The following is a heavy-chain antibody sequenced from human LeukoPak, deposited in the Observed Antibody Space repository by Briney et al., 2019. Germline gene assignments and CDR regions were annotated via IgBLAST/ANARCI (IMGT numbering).Heavy chain of an antibody. V-gene: IGHV3-66*01. CDR2: IYSGGST. CDR1: GFTFSSYA. Sequence: GGSLRLSCAASGFTFSSYAMSWVRQAPGKGLEWVSVIYSGGSTYYADSVKGRFTISRDNSKNTLYLQMNSLRAEDTAVYYCAREKYYYGSGSYPFDYWGQGTLVTVSS. D-gene: IGHD3-10*01. J-gene: IGHJ4*02. CDR3: AREKYYYGSGSYPFDY.